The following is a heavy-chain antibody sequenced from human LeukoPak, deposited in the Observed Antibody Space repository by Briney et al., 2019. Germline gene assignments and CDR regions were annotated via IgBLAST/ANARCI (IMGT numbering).Heavy chain of an antibody. CDR3: SKEHEPSYDIQNYFDY. CDR2: IRYDGSNK. D-gene: IGHD3-9*01. J-gene: IGHJ4*02. CDR1: GFTFSSYG. V-gene: IGHV3-30*02. Sequence: GGSLRLSCAASGFTFSSYGMHWVRQAPGKGLEWVAFIRYDGSNKYYADSVKGRFTISRDNSKNTLYLQMNSLRAEDTAVYYCSKEHEPSYDIQNYFDYWGQGTLVTVSS.